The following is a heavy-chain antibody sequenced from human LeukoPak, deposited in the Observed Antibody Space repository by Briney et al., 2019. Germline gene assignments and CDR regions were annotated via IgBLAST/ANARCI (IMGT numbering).Heavy chain of an antibody. D-gene: IGHD2-21*02. CDR2: IRFDGSNT. V-gene: IGHV3-30*02. Sequence: GGSLRLSCAASGFTFRLFGMHWVRQAPGKGLEWVSFIRFDGSNTYHADSVKGRFTISRDNSKNTLYLQMNSLTSEDTAVYYCAKVKTDILIADSWGQGTLVIVSS. CDR1: GFTFRLFG. CDR3: AKVKTDILIADS. J-gene: IGHJ4*02.